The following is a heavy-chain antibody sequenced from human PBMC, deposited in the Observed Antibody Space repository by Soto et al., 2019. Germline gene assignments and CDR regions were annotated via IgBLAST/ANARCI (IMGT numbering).Heavy chain of an antibody. CDR3: ARENGNEAAASLYYYYYGMDV. Sequence: GASVKVSCKASGGTFSSHAISWVRQAPGQGLEWMGGIIPIFGTANYAQKFQGRVTITADESTSTAYMELSSLRSEDTAVYYCARENGNEAAASLYYYYYGMDVWGQGTTVTVSS. J-gene: IGHJ6*02. V-gene: IGHV1-69*13. CDR1: GGTFSSHA. CDR2: IIPIFGTA. D-gene: IGHD6-13*01.